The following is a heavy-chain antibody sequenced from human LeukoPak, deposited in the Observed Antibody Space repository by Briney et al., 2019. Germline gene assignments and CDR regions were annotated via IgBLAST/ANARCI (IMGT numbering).Heavy chain of an antibody. Sequence: SETLSLTCAVYGGSFSGYYWSWLRQPPGKGLEWIGEINHSGSTNYNPSLKSRVTISVDTSKNQFSLKLSSATAADTAVYYCARGEMATTYFDYWGQGTLVTVSS. D-gene: IGHD5-24*01. CDR2: INHSGST. CDR3: ARGEMATTYFDY. CDR1: GGSFSGYY. J-gene: IGHJ4*02. V-gene: IGHV4-34*01.